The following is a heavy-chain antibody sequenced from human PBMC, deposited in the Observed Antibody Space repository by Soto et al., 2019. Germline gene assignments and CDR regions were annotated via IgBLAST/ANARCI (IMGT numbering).Heavy chain of an antibody. CDR2: INPSGGST. J-gene: IGHJ3*02. D-gene: IGHD3-10*01. V-gene: IGHV1-46*01. CDR3: ARLFRRFFGPDVFDI. CDR1: GYTFTSYY. Sequence: ASVKGSCKASGYTFTSYYMHWVRQAPGQGLEWMGIINPSGGSTSYAQKFQGRVTMTRDTSTSTVYMELSSLRSEDTAVYYCARLFRRFFGPDVFDIWGQGTMVTVS.